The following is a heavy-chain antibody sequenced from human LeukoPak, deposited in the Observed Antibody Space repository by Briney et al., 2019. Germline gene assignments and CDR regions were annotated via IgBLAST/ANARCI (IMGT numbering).Heavy chain of an antibody. Sequence: QPGGSLRLSCAASGFTLSSYAMSWVRQAPGKGLEWVSAFSGSGGSTYYADSVKGRFTISRDNSKNTLYLQMNSLRAEDTAVYYCARSGLSRFDYWGQGTLVTVSS. CDR3: ARSGLSRFDY. CDR1: GFTLSSYA. J-gene: IGHJ4*02. V-gene: IGHV3-23*01. D-gene: IGHD4/OR15-4a*01. CDR2: FSGSGGST.